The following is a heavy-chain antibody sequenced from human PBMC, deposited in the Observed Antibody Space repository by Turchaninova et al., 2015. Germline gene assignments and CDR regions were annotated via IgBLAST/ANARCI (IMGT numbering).Heavy chain of an antibody. CDR3: AGDLREPIPNDAFDI. CDR1: GFTFSSYS. J-gene: IGHJ3*02. CDR2: ISSSSSYI. Sequence: GFTFSSYSMNWVRQAPGKGLEWVSSISSSSSYIYYADSVKGRFTISRDNAKNSLYLQMNSLRAEDTAVYYCAGDLREPIPNDAFDIWGQGTMVTVSS. D-gene: IGHD3-16*01. V-gene: IGHV3-21*01.